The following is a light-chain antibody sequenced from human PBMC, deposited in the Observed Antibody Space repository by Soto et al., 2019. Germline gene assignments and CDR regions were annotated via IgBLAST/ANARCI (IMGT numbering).Light chain of an antibody. Sequence: QSVLPQPASVSGSPGQSITISCTGTSGDVGAYDFVSWYQHHPGKAPRLVIYDVSRRPAGASDRFSGSKSGSTASLTISTLQAQDEADYYCVSFTVTYTYVFGTGTKVTVL. J-gene: IGLJ1*01. CDR1: SGDVGAYDF. CDR3: VSFTVTYTYV. CDR2: DVS. V-gene: IGLV2-14*01.